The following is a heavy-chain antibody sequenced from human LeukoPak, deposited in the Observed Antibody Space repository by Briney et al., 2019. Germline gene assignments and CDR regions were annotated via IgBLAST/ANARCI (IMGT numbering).Heavy chain of an antibody. Sequence: PGGSLRLSCAASGFTFSSYGMSWVRQAPGKGLEWVSAISGSGGSTYYADSVKGRFTISRDNSKNTLYLQMNSLRAEDTAVYYCANGGRYSGSLIPFDAFDIWGQGTMVTVSS. D-gene: IGHD1-26*01. CDR3: ANGGRYSGSLIPFDAFDI. CDR1: GFTFSSYG. CDR2: ISGSGGST. V-gene: IGHV3-23*01. J-gene: IGHJ3*02.